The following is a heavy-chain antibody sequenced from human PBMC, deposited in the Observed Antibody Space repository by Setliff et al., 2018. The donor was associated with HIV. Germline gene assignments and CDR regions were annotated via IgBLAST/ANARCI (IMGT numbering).Heavy chain of an antibody. CDR2: IYTSGST. D-gene: IGHD3-10*01. J-gene: IGHJ5*02. V-gene: IGHV4-4*07. CDR3: ARDRYYGSGSYYPMSFGP. CDR1: GGSISSYY. Sequence: KPSETLSLTCTVSGGSISSYYWSWIRQPAGKGLEWIGRIYTSGSTNYNPSLKSRVTMSVDTSKNQFSLKLSSVTAADTAVYYCARDRYYGSGSYYPMSFGPWGQGTLVTVSS.